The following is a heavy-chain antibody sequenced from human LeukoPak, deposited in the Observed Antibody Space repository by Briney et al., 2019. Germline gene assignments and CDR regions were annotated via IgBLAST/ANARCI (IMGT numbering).Heavy chain of an antibody. J-gene: IGHJ3*02. V-gene: IGHV3-74*01. Sequence: PGGSLRLSCAASGFTFTTYWMHWVRQAPGKGLVWLSRVNNDGSNTIYADSVKGRFTISRDNAKNTVYLQMYSLRPKDTAVYYCARGGLDHAFDIWGQGTMVTVSS. CDR3: ARGGLDHAFDI. CDR2: VNNDGSNT. CDR1: GFTFTTYW. D-gene: IGHD3/OR15-3a*01.